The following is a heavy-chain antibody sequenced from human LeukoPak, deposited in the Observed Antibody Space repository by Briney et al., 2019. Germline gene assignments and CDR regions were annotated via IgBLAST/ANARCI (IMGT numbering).Heavy chain of an antibody. CDR1: GGSISSGSYY. J-gene: IGHJ5*02. CDR3: AGGTAVAGTNWFDP. D-gene: IGHD6-19*01. Sequence: SETLSLTCTVSGGSISSGSYYWSWIRQPAGKGLDWLGRIYTSGSTNYNPSLKSRVTISVDTSKNQFALKLSSVTAADTAVYYCAGGTAVAGTNWFDPWGQGTLVTVSS. V-gene: IGHV4-61*02. CDR2: IYTSGST.